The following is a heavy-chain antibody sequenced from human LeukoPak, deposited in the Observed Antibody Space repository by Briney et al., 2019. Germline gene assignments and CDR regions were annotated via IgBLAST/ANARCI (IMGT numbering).Heavy chain of an antibody. V-gene: IGHV4-38-2*02. J-gene: IGHJ4*02. CDR2: IYHNGST. D-gene: IGHD3-10*01. Sequence: PSETLSLTCTVSGYSISSGYYWGWIRQPPGKGLEWIGSIYHNGSTYYNPSLKSRVTISVDTSKNQFSLKLSSVTAADTAVYYCARDMARGVITYVDYWGQGTLVTVSS. CDR3: ARDMARGVITYVDY. CDR1: GYSISSGYY.